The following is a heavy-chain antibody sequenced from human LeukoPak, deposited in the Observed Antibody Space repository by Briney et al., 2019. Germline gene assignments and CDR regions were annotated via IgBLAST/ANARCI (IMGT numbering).Heavy chain of an antibody. V-gene: IGHV3-74*01. D-gene: IGHD2-2*01. J-gene: IGHJ4*02. CDR2: THSDGSTT. Sequence: GGSLRLSCAASGFTFSSFWMHWVRQAPGMGLVWVSSTHSDGSTTGYADSVKGRFTISKDNAKNTLYLQMNSLRAEDTAVYYWARSYCGSTSCYYYFDFWGQGTLVTVSS. CDR1: GFTFSSFW. CDR3: ARSYCGSTSCYYYFDF.